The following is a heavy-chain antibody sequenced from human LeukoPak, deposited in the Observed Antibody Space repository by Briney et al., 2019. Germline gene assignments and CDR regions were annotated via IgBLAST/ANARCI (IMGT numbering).Heavy chain of an antibody. J-gene: IGHJ3*02. CDR3: ARNGGTTSNPSHDDFDI. CDR2: IIPIFGTA. V-gene: IGHV1-69*05. CDR1: GGTFSSYA. Sequence: SVKVSCKASGGTFSSYAISWVRQAPGQGLEWMGGIIPIFGTANYAQKFQGRVTITTDESTSTAYMELSSLRSDDTAVYYCARNGGTTSNPSHDDFDIWGQGTMVTVSS. D-gene: IGHD4-11*01.